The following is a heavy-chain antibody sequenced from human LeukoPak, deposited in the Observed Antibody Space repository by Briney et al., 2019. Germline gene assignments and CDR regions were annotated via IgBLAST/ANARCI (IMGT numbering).Heavy chain of an antibody. D-gene: IGHD3-22*01. Sequence: SETLSLTCTVSGGSFSNTRYYWGWIRQPPGKGLEWIGSIYYTGRTHYNPSLKSRVIISVDTSKNQFSLKLSSVTAADTAVYYCARDADYYDSSGYYSPSWFDPWGQGTLVTVSS. CDR2: IYYTGRT. V-gene: IGHV4-39*07. CDR3: ARDADYYDSSGYYSPSWFDP. J-gene: IGHJ5*02. CDR1: GGSFSNTRYY.